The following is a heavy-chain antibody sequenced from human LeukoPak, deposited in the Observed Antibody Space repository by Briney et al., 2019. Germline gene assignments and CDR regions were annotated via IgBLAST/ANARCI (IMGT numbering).Heavy chain of an antibody. D-gene: IGHD1-26*01. V-gene: IGHV3-48*01. J-gene: IGHJ6*03. CDR3: ARDLVGATTSYYYYMDV. CDR2: ISSGSSNI. CDR1: GFTFSSYS. Sequence: GGSLRPSCPASGFTFSSYSMNWVGQAAGKGLEWVSYISSGSSNIYYADSVKGRFTISRGHAKHSIYLQINCLRTEDPAVYDCARDLVGATTSYYYYMDVWGKGTTVTVSS.